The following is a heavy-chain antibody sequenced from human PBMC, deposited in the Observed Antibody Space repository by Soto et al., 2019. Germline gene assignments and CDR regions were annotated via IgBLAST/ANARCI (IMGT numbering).Heavy chain of an antibody. CDR2: ISGGGDNT. CDR1: AFTFSRFA. D-gene: IGHD3-10*01. CDR3: AKGLSGSGAYQWFDP. J-gene: IGHJ5*02. V-gene: IGHV3-23*01. Sequence: EVQLLESGGGLVQPGGSLRLSCAASAFTFSRFAMSWVRQTRGNGLEWVAAISGGGDNTFYADSVKGRFTISRDNSKNSLYLQMNGLRVEDTAVYYCAKGLSGSGAYQWFDPWGQGTLVTVSS.